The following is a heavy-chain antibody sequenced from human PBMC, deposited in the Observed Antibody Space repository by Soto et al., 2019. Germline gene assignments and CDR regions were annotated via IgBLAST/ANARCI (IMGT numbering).Heavy chain of an antibody. CDR3: ARELRYYYHRSGFAY. V-gene: IGHV4-59*01. Sequence: SETLSLTCTVSGGSISSYYWSWIRQPPGKGLEWIGYIYYSGSTNYNPSLKSRVTISVDTSKNQFSLKLSSVTAADTAVYYCARELRYYYHRSGFAYWTRGSLVPVSS. CDR2: IYYSGST. D-gene: IGHD3-22*01. J-gene: IGHJ4*02. CDR1: GGSISSYY.